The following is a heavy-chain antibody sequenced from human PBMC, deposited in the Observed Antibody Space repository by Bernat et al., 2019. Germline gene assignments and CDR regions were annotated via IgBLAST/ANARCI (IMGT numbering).Heavy chain of an antibody. CDR3: ARGRVATTFYYYYYMDV. D-gene: IGHD5-24*01. CDR2: INHSGST. V-gene: IGHV4-34*01. Sequence: QVQLQQWGAGLLKPSETLSLTCAVYGGSFSGYYWSWIRQPPGKGLEWIGEINHSGSTNYNPSLKSRVTISVDTSKNQFSLKLSSVTAAETAVYYCARGRVATTFYYYYYMDVWGKGTTVTVSS. CDR1: GGSFSGYY. J-gene: IGHJ6*03.